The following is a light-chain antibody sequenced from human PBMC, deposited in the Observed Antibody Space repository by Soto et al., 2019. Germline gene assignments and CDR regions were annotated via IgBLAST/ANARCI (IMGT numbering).Light chain of an antibody. V-gene: IGKV1-39*01. CDR2: GAS. CDR3: HQCYIIPYS. J-gene: IGKJ2*01. Sequence: DIQMTQSPSSLSASIGDRVTITCWASQSISSYLSWYQQKPGKAPKLLIYGASNLHSGVPSRFSGSGSGTDFTLISSSLQPEEFATYYCHQCYIIPYSFGQGTKLEIK. CDR1: QSISSY.